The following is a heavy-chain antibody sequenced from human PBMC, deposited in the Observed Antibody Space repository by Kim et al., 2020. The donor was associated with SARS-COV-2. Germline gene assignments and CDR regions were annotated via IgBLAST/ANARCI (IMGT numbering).Heavy chain of an antibody. D-gene: IGHD6-13*01. CDR3: ARHTGGSSFYYYYYMDV. Sequence: SETLSLTCTVSGGSIRNYYWSWIRQPPGKGLEWIGYIYYSGSTNYNPSLKSRVTISVDTSKNQFSLKLSSVTAADTAVYYCARHTGGSSFYYYYYMDVWGKGTTVTVSS. V-gene: IGHV4-59*08. CDR2: IYYSGST. CDR1: GGSIRNYY. J-gene: IGHJ6*03.